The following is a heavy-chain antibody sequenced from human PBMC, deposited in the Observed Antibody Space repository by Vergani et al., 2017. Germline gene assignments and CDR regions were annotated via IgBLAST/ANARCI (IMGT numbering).Heavy chain of an antibody. J-gene: IGHJ5*02. CDR1: GGTFSSYA. Sequence: QVQLVQSGAEVKKPGSSVKVSCKASGGTFSSYAISWVRQAPGQGLEWMGGIIPIFGPANYAQKFQGRVTITADESTSTVYMELSSLRSEDTAVYYCARDQAGRPAAMPGGGFDPWGQGTLVTVSS. V-gene: IGHV1-69*12. CDR2: IIPIFGPA. CDR3: ARDQAGRPAAMPGGGFDP. D-gene: IGHD2-2*01.